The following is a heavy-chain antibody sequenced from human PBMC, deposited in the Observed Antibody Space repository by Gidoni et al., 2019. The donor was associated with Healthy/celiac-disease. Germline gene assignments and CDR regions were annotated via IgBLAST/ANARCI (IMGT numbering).Heavy chain of an antibody. V-gene: IGHV1-3*01. Sequence: QAKLVQSGAEVKKPGASVQASCKASGYTFTSYAMHWLRHAPAQRLEWMGWINAGNGNTKYSQKFQGRVTITRDTSASTAYMELSSLRSEETAVYYCARALEWELLSGIDYWGQRTLVTVSS. CDR2: INAGNGNT. CDR1: GYTFTSYA. D-gene: IGHD1-26*01. J-gene: IGHJ4*02. CDR3: ARALEWELLSGIDY.